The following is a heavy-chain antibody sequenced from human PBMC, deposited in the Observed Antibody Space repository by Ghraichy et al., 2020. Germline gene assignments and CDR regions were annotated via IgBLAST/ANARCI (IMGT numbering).Heavy chain of an antibody. Sequence: ASVKVSCKASGYTFTSYAMNWVRQAPGQGLEWMGWINTNTGNPTYAQGFTGRFVFSLDTSVSTAYLQISSLKAEDTAVYYCARDPGEDWDDAFDIWGQGTMVTVSS. J-gene: IGHJ3*02. D-gene: IGHD3-9*01. V-gene: IGHV7-4-1*02. CDR2: INTNTGNP. CDR1: GYTFTSYA. CDR3: ARDPGEDWDDAFDI.